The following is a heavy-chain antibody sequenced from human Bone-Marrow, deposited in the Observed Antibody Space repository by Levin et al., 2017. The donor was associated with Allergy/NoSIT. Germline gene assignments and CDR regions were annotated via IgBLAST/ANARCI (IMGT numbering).Heavy chain of an antibody. CDR3: ARDWPSHYDDGGYHWGYFDY. CDR2: IIPIVNIA. CDR1: GGTFTTYI. J-gene: IGHJ4*02. D-gene: IGHD3-22*01. Sequence: SVKVSCKASGGTFTTYIISWVRQAPGQGLEWMGRIIPIVNIANYAQKFEDRLTITADKSTSTAYMELTTVTSEDTAVYYCARDWPSHYDDGGYHWGYFDYWGQGTLVTASS. V-gene: IGHV1-69*04.